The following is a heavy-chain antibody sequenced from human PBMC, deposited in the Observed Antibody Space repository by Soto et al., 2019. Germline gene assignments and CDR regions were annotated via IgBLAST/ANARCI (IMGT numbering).Heavy chain of an antibody. J-gene: IGHJ6*02. CDR3: TRTGTPGGIYYYGMDV. D-gene: IGHD1-1*01. Sequence: QVQLVQSGAEVKKPGASVKVSCEASGYTFTNYYIYWVRQAPGQGLEWMGIINPNGGSTSCAQKFQGRVTMTRDTSTSTVYMELSSLTSEDTAVYYCTRTGTPGGIYYYGMDVWGQGTTVTVSS. V-gene: IGHV1-46*03. CDR1: GYTFTNYY. CDR2: INPNGGST.